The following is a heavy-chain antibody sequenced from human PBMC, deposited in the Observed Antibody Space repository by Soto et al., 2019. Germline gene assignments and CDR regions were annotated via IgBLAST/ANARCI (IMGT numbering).Heavy chain of an antibody. CDR2: INTYNGAT. J-gene: IGHJ4*02. V-gene: IGHV1-18*01. Sequence: ASVKVSCKASGYTLTTYGITWVRQAPGQGLEWVGWINTYNGATKYAQNLQGRVTITTDTSTSTAFMELRSLRSDDTAVYFCARYCSGGSCHRGVPDYWGQGTLVTVSS. CDR1: GYTLTTYG. D-gene: IGHD2-15*01. CDR3: ARYCSGGSCHRGVPDY.